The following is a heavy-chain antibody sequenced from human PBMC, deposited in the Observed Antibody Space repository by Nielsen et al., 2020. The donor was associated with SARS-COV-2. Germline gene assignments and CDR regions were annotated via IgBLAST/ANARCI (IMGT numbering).Heavy chain of an antibody. D-gene: IGHD2-15*01. Sequence: GESLKISCAASGFTFSSYEMNWVRQAPGKGLEWVSYISTSGSTIYYSDSVKGRFTMSRDNGKNSLYLQMNTLRSEDTALYYCTRGFYSQSDCWGQGTLVTVSS. CDR1: GFTFSSYE. CDR2: ISTSGSTI. J-gene: IGHJ4*02. CDR3: TRGFYSQSDC. V-gene: IGHV3-48*03.